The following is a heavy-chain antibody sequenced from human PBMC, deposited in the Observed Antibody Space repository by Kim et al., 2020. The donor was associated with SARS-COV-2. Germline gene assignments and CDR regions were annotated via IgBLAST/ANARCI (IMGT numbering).Heavy chain of an antibody. CDR1: GFTFSSYA. J-gene: IGHJ4*02. CDR2: ISYDGSNK. D-gene: IGHD3-22*01. CDR3: ARLGPVVTMIDY. V-gene: IGHV3-30-3*01. Sequence: GGSLRLSCAASGFTFSSYAMHWVRQAPGKGLEWVAVISYDGSNKYYADSVKGRFTISRDNSKNTLYLQMNSLRAEDTAVYYCARLGPVVTMIDYWGQGTL.